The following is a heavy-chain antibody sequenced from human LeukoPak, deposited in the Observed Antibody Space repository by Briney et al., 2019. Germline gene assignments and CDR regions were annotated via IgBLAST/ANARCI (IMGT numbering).Heavy chain of an antibody. J-gene: IGHJ3*02. CDR2: ISTSGSTI. CDR1: GFTFSSYE. CDR3: ARAGDAFDI. V-gene: IGHV3-48*03. Sequence: GGSLRLSCAASGFTFSSYEMNWVRQAPGKGLEWVSYISTSGSTIYYADSVKGRFTMSRDNAKKSLHLQMNSLRAEDTAIYYCARAGDAFDIWGQGTMVTVSS.